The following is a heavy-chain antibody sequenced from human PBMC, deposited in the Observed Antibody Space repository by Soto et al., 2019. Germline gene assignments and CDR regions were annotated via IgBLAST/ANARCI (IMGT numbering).Heavy chain of an antibody. D-gene: IGHD2-8*02. V-gene: IGHV3-9*01. J-gene: IGHJ3*02. CDR2: ISWNSGSI. CDR1: GFSFDDYA. Sequence: GGSLRLSCAASGFSFDDYAMHWVRQAPGKGLEWVSGISWNSGSIGYADSVKGRFTISRDNAKNSLYLQMNSLRAEDTALYHCAKDTEASGHALDIWGQGTKVTVSS. CDR3: AKDTEASGHALDI.